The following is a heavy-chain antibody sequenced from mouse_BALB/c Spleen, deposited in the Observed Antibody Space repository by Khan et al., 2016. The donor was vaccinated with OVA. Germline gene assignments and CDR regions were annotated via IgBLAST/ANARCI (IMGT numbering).Heavy chain of an antibody. CDR2: INPNTGNI. CDR3: ARGYDFFAY. V-gene: IGHV1-26*01. D-gene: IGHD2-2*01. J-gene: IGHJ3*01. CDR1: GYSFTGYY. Sequence: VQLQQSGPDLVKPGASVKMSCKASGYSFTGYYMNWVKQSHGKSLECIGRINPNTGNINYNQKFKGKAILTVDTSSSTAYMEHRSLTSEDSAVYYCARGYDFFAYWGQGTLVTVSA.